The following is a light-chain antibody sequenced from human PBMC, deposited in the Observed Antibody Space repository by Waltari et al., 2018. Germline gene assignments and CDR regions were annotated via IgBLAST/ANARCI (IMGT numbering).Light chain of an antibody. Sequence: EIVLTQSPATLSLSPGERATLSCRASQSVSNSLAWYQQKPGQAPRLLIYDASTRATGSPARFSGRGSGTDFTLTISSLEPEDFAVYYCQQRSNWPRFGGGTRVEI. V-gene: IGKV3-11*01. CDR3: QQRSNWPR. CDR2: DAS. J-gene: IGKJ4*02. CDR1: QSVSNS.